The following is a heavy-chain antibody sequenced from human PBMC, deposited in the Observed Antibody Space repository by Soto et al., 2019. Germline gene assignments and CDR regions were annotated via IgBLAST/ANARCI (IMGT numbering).Heavy chain of an antibody. CDR1: GGSVNIGTYY. Sequence: SETLSLTCTVPGGSVNIGTYYWSWIRQPPGKGPEWIGYIYYTGTTTYNPSLKSRATISLDRPKNQFSLKLNSVTAADTALYYCARQGFGPLHGLVDVWGQGTTVTVSS. CDR3: ARQGFGPLHGLVDV. V-gene: IGHV4-61*01. D-gene: IGHD3-10*01. J-gene: IGHJ6*02. CDR2: IYYTGTT.